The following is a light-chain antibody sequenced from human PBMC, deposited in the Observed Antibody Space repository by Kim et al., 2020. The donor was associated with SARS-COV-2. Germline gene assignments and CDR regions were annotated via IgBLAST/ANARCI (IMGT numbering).Light chain of an antibody. V-gene: IGLV3-25*03. CDR1: VLPERY. J-gene: IGLJ3*02. CDR2: KDI. CDR3: QSADSSDTWV. Sequence: SYELTQPPSVSVSPGQTARITCSGDVLPERYACWYQQKPGQAPVVVIYKDIERPSGIPERFSGSSSGTTVTLTISGVQAEDEADYYCQSADSSDTWVFGGGTQLTVL.